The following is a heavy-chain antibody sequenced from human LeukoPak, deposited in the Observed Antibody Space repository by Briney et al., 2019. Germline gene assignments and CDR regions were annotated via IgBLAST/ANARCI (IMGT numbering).Heavy chain of an antibody. CDR2: INPNSGGT. D-gene: IGHD3-10*01. CDR1: GYTFTGYY. V-gene: IGHV1-2*02. CDR3: ARDGSRITMVRGVIITGANWFDP. Sequence: ASVTVSCKASGYTFTGYYMHWVRQAPGQGLEWMGWINPNSGGTNYAQKFQGRVTMTRDTSISTAYMELSRLRSDDTAVYYCARDGSRITMVRGVIITGANWFDPWGQGTLVTVSS. J-gene: IGHJ5*02.